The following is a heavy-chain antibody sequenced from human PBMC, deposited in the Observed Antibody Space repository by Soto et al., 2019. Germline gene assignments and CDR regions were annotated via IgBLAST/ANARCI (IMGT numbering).Heavy chain of an antibody. CDR2: IIPIFGTA. Sequence: EASVKVSCKASGGTFSSYAISWVRQAPGQGLEWMGGIIPIFGTANYAQKFQGRVTITADESTSTAYTELSSLRSEDTAVYYCARSLRYFDWSTCLDYWGQGTLVTVSS. V-gene: IGHV1-69*13. D-gene: IGHD3-9*01. J-gene: IGHJ4*02. CDR1: GGTFSSYA. CDR3: ARSLRYFDWSTCLDY.